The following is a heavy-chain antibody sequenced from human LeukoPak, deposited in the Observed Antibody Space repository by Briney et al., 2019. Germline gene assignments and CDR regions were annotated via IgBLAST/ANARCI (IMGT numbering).Heavy chain of an antibody. J-gene: IGHJ4*02. D-gene: IGHD6-19*01. CDR1: RYSINSVSSSFF. Sequence: TSETLSLTCAVSRYSINSVSSSFFWGWIRQPPGKGLEWIGSINRSVITYYNPSLKSRVAISVDTSTNHFSLSLTSVTAADTAVYYCTRVSVAGAFVDWGQGTVVTVSS. V-gene: IGHV4-38-2*01. CDR3: TRVSVAGAFVD. CDR2: INRSVIT.